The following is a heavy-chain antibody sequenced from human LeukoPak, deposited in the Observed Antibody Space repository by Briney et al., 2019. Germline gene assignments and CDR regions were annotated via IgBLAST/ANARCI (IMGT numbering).Heavy chain of an antibody. Sequence: SETLSLICTVSGGSISSYYWSWIRQTPGKGLLWSGHIYYSGSTNYNPSLKSRVTISVDTSKNQFSLKLSSVTAADTAVYYCARDRSGWYESGMDVWGQGTTVTVSS. D-gene: IGHD6-19*01. CDR3: ARDRSGWYESGMDV. CDR2: IYYSGST. CDR1: GGSISSYY. V-gene: IGHV4-59*12. J-gene: IGHJ6*02.